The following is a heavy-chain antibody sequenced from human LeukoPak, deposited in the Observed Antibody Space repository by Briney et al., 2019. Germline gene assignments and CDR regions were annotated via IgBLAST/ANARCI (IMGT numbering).Heavy chain of an antibody. D-gene: IGHD2-21*01. J-gene: IGHJ3*02. CDR1: GYSISSGYY. Sequence: PSETLSLTCAVSGYSISSGYYWGWIRPPPRKGLEWIGSIYHSGSTYYNPSLKSRITISVDTSKNQFSLKLSSVTAADTAVYSCARRHIVANAFDIWGQGTMVTVSS. CDR2: IYHSGST. CDR3: ARRHIVANAFDI. V-gene: IGHV4-38-2*01.